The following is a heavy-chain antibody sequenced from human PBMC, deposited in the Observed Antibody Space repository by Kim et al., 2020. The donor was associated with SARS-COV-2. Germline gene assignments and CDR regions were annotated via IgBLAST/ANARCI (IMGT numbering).Heavy chain of an antibody. Sequence: ASVKVSCKASGYTFTKYDINWVRQATGQGLEWMGWMNANTGYTGYSQKFQARVTITRNTSISTAYMELSSLRSDDTAVYYCVRVGFLSCDTAMDPDYWVQ. CDR3: VRVGFLSCDTAMDPDY. V-gene: IGHV1-8*03. D-gene: IGHD5-18*01. J-gene: IGHJ4*02. CDR2: MNANTGYT. CDR1: GYTFTKYD.